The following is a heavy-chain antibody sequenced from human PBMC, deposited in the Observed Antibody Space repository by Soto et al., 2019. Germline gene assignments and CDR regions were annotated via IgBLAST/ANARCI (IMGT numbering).Heavy chain of an antibody. CDR3: AKLVIGYCSGNTCDDY. D-gene: IGHD2-15*01. CDR1: GFTFSSYA. J-gene: IGHJ4*02. Sequence: GGSLRLSCAASGFTFSSYAMSWVRQAPGKGLEWVSAISGSGGSTYYADSVKGRFTISRDNSKNTLYLQMNSLRAEDTAVYYCAKLVIGYCSGNTCDDYWGQGTLVTVPS. V-gene: IGHV3-23*01. CDR2: ISGSGGST.